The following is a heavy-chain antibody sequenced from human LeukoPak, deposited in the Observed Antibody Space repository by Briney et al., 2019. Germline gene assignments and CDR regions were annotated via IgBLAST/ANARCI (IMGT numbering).Heavy chain of an antibody. V-gene: IGHV4-59*08. CDR3: ARLSGSYWGPFKY. D-gene: IGHD1-26*01. J-gene: IGHJ4*02. CDR2: IYYSGST. Sequence: PSETLSLTCSVSGGSISRYYRCCSRQPPGKGLEWIAYIYYSGSTNYNPSLKSRVTISVDTSRTQFDPSLSSATAADTAVYYCARLSGSYWGPFKYWGQGPLVTVSS. CDR1: GGSISRYY.